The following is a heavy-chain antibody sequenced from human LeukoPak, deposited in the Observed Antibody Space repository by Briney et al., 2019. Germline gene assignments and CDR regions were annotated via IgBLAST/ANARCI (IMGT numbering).Heavy chain of an antibody. CDR1: GFTFSSYW. CDR2: IKQDGSEK. D-gene: IGHD3-10*01. V-gene: IGHV3-7*01. Sequence: PGGSLRLSCAASGFTFSSYWMSWVRQAPGKGLEWVANIKQDGSEKYYVDSVKGRFTISRDNAKNSLYLQMNSLRAEDTAVYYCARLGTYGSGSYSSFDAFDIWGQGTMATVSS. CDR3: ARLGTYGSGSYSSFDAFDI. J-gene: IGHJ3*02.